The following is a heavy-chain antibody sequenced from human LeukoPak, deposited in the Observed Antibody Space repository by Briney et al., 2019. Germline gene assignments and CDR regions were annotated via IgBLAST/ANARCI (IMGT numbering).Heavy chain of an antibody. CDR1: GVSISSMSYY. CDR3: ASRYYSYYYMDV. CDR2: NYYSGGT. J-gene: IGHJ6*03. V-gene: IGHV4-39*01. Sequence: SETLSLTCNVSGVSISSMSYYWGWIRQPPGKGLEWIGSNYYSGGTDYNPSLKSRVTISVDTSKNQFYLKLTSVTAADTAVYYCASRYYSYYYMDVWGKGTTVIVSS.